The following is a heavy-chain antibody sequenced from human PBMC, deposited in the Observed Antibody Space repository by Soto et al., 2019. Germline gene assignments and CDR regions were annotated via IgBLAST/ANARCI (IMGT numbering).Heavy chain of an antibody. CDR1: GGTIYSSSYY. D-gene: IGHD4-17*01. J-gene: IGHJ3*02. Sequence: SGTMDLTRTVSGGTIYSSSYYWGWIRQPPGKGLEWIGRIYYSGSTYYNPSLKSRVTISVDTSKNQFSLKLSSVTAADTAVYYCARHGPVYGDYELDAFDIWGQGTMVTVSS. V-gene: IGHV4-39*01. CDR3: ARHGPVYGDYELDAFDI. CDR2: IYYSGST.